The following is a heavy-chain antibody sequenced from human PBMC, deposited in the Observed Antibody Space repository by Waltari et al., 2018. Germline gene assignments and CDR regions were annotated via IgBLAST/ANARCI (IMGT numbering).Heavy chain of an antibody. CDR2: IHHRGST. J-gene: IGHJ4*02. D-gene: IGHD6-19*01. CDR3: ARGFDGWPFDY. CDR1: GGSFSSNDW. V-gene: IGHV4-4*02. Sequence: QVQLKESGPGLVKPSGTLSLACDVSGGSFSSNDWWSWVRQPPGTGLEWIGEIHHRGSTRDNPALKSRLLMSVDTSKSRNTRAVKSVTAAGTAVYYCARGFDGWPFDYWGQGTLVIVSS.